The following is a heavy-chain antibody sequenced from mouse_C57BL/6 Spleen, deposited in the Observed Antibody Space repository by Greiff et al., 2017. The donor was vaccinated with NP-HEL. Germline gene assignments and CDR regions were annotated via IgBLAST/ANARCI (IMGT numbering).Heavy chain of an antibody. CDR1: GYAFSSYW. V-gene: IGHV1-80*01. CDR2: IYPGDGDT. CDR3: ARSPYYDGYYFDY. D-gene: IGHD1-1*01. J-gene: IGHJ2*01. Sequence: VKLQESGAELVKPGASVKISCKASGYAFSSYWMNWVKQRPGKGLEWIGQIYPGDGDTTYNGKFKGKATLTADKSSSTAYMQLSSLTSEDSAVYFCARSPYYDGYYFDYWGQGTTLTVSS.